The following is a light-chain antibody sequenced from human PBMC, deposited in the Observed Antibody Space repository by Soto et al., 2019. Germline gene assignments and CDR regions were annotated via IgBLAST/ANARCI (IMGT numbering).Light chain of an antibody. Sequence: EIVLTQSPATLSLSPGERATLSCRASQSVSSYLAWYQQKPGQAPRLLIYDASNRATGIPARFSGSGSGTDFTLTISNLEPEDFAVYYCQQRSNWPPRFGQGTKLEIK. CDR2: DAS. V-gene: IGKV3-11*01. CDR1: QSVSSY. CDR3: QQRSNWPPR. J-gene: IGKJ2*03.